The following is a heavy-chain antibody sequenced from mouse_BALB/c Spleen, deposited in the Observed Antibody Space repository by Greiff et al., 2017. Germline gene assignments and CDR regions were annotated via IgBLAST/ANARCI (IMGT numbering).Heavy chain of an antibody. Sequence: EVMLVESGGGLVQPGGSLRLSCATSGFTFTDYYMSWVRQPPGKALEWLGFIRNKANGYTTEYSASVKGRFTISRDNSQSILYLQMNTLRAEDSATYYCARGGRPLDYWGQGTTLTVSS. CDR3: ARGGRPLDY. CDR2: IRNKANGYTT. J-gene: IGHJ2*01. V-gene: IGHV7-3*02. CDR1: GFTFTDYY. D-gene: IGHD4-1*01.